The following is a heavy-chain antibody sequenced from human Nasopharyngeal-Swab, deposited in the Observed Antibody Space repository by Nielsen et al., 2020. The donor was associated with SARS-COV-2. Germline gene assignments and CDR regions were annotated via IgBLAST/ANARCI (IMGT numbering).Heavy chain of an antibody. J-gene: IGHJ3*02. V-gene: IGHV4-59*08. CDR1: GGSISSYY. D-gene: IGHD1-1*01. Sequence: SETLSLTCTVSGGSISSYYWSWIRQPPGKGLEWIGYIYYSGSTNYNPSLKSRVTISVDTSKNRFSLRLNSVTAADTAVYYCARPATTAQSDAFDIWGKGTMVTVS. CDR3: ARPATTAQSDAFDI. CDR2: IYYSGST.